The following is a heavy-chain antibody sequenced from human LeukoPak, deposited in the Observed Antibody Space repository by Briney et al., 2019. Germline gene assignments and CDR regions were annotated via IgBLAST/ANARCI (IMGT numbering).Heavy chain of an antibody. CDR1: GGSISSGGYY. V-gene: IGHV4-31*03. J-gene: IGHJ4*02. D-gene: IGHD3-22*01. CDR3: AREDSSFYDY. CDR2: IYYSGST. Sequence: SETLSLTCTVSGGSISSGGYYWSWIRQHPGKGLEWIGYIYYSGSTYYNPSLKSRVTISVDTSKNQFSLKLSSVTAADPAVYYCAREDSSFYDYWGQGTLVTVSS.